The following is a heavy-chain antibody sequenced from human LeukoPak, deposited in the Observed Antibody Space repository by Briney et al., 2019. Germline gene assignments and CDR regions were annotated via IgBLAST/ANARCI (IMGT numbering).Heavy chain of an antibody. D-gene: IGHD3-10*01. J-gene: IGHJ4*02. CDR3: STDSGRSYFYFDF. CDR1: GGSISSGGYY. Sequence: SETLSLTCTVSGGSISSGGYYWSWIRQHPGKGLEWIGYIYYSGSTYYNPSLKSRVTISVDTSKNQFSLKLSSVTAADTAVYYCSTDSGRSYFYFDFWGQGTLVTVSS. V-gene: IGHV4-31*03. CDR2: IYYSGST.